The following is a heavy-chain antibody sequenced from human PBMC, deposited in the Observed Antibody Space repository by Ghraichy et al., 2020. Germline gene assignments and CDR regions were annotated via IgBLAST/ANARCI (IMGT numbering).Heavy chain of an antibody. CDR1: GFPFSSYN. Sequence: GGSLRLSCAASGFPFSSYNMNWVRQAPGKGLEWISYISSSSATIYYADSVKGRFAISRDNARNALYLKMNSLRDEDTAVYYCFAAAAEDYYYGMAVWGQGTTVTVFS. J-gene: IGHJ6*02. V-gene: IGHV3-48*02. D-gene: IGHD6-13*01. CDR3: FAAAAEDYYYGMAV. CDR2: ISSSSATI.